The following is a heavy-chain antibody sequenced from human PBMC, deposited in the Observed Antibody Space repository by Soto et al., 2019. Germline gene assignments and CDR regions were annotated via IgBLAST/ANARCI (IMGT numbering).Heavy chain of an antibody. J-gene: IGHJ5*02. CDR2: IYPSDSDT. D-gene: IGHD1-20*01. Sequence: GEPLELPCYGSGYSLTSYWIGWVPQMPGKGVEWRGIIYPSDSDTRYSPSFKGQVSISADKSISTAYLQWSSLKASDTAMYYCARLTQGWFDPWGQGTLVTVSS. CDR1: GYSLTSYW. CDR3: ARLTQGWFDP. V-gene: IGHV5-51*01.